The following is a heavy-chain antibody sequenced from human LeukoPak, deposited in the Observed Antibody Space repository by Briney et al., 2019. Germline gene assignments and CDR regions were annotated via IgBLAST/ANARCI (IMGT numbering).Heavy chain of an antibody. D-gene: IGHD3-10*01. Sequence: SETLSLTCAVYGGSFSGYYWSWIRQPAGKGLEWIGRIYTSGSTNYNPSLKSRVSMSVDTSKNQFSLKLSSVTAADTAVYYCARERGGNRVLLWFGESPDGFDYWGQGTLVTVSS. CDR1: GGSFSGYY. V-gene: IGHV4-4*07. CDR3: ARERGGNRVLLWFGESPDGFDY. J-gene: IGHJ4*02. CDR2: IYTSGST.